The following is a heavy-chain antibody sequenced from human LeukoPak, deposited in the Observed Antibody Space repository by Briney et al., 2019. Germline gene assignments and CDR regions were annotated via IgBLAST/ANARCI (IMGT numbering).Heavy chain of an antibody. D-gene: IGHD1-26*01. Sequence: PGGSLRLSCAASGFTFDDYAMHWVRQAPGKGLEWVSGISWNSGSIGYADSVKGRFTISRDNAKNSLYLQMNSLRAEDTALYYCAKDPYSGSYHVSRAYFDYWGQGTLVTVSS. V-gene: IGHV3-9*01. CDR2: ISWNSGSI. CDR3: AKDPYSGSYHVSRAYFDY. CDR1: GFTFDDYA. J-gene: IGHJ4*02.